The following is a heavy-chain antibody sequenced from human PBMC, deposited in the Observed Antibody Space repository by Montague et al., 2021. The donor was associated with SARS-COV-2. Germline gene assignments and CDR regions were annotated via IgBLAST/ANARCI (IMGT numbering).Heavy chain of an antibody. CDR3: ARAGGFYGYWSGYSSSAGFFNP. V-gene: IGHV4-59*02. Sequence: SETLSLTCTVSGGSVSSYYWSWTRQSPGKGLQWLGYIYYSGSTDYNPSLKSRVTMSVDTSKNQLSLRLNSVTTADTAVYFCARAGGFYGYWSGYSSSAGFFNPWGQGFLVTVSS. D-gene: IGHD3-3*01. J-gene: IGHJ5*02. CDR2: IYYSGST. CDR1: GGSVSSYY.